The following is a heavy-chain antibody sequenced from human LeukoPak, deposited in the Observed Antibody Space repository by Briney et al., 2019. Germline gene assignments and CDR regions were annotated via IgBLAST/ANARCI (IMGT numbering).Heavy chain of an antibody. CDR3: ARRGPPRTMLRGVKSGWFDP. CDR1: GGSISSGGYY. D-gene: IGHD3-10*01. J-gene: IGHJ5*02. V-gene: IGHV4-61*02. Sequence: PSETLSLTCTVSGGSISSGGYYWSWIRQPGGKGLEWIGRMYTSGNTNYNPSLKSRVTISIDTSKNQFSLKLSSVTAADTAVYYCARRGPPRTMLRGVKSGWFDPWGQGTLVTVSS. CDR2: MYTSGNT.